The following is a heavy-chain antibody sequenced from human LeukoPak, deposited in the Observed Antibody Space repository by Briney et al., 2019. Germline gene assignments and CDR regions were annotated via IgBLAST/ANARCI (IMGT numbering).Heavy chain of an antibody. CDR3: AGRGSSSGTFDI. Sequence: SETLSLTCTVSGGSITNLNYYWTWIRQPAGKRLEWIGRIYTSGGTNYNPSLKSRVTMSVDRSKNEISLHLASLTAADTALYYCAGRGSSSGTFDIWGPGTFVTVSS. J-gene: IGHJ3*02. V-gene: IGHV4-61*02. CDR1: GGSITNLNYY. D-gene: IGHD3-10*01. CDR2: IYTSGGT.